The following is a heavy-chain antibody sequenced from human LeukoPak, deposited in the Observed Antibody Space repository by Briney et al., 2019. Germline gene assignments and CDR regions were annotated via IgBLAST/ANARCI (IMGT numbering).Heavy chain of an antibody. D-gene: IGHD1-7*01. CDR2: ISAYSGNT. CDR1: GYIFNTYG. J-gene: IGHJ4*02. Sequence: GASVKVSCKASGYIFNTYGISWVRQAPGQGLEWMAWISAYSGNTNYAQKLQDGVTMTTDTSTSTAYMELRSLRSDDTAVYYCARGYRINWNYYFDYWGQGTLVTVSS. V-gene: IGHV1-18*01. CDR3: ARGYRINWNYYFDY.